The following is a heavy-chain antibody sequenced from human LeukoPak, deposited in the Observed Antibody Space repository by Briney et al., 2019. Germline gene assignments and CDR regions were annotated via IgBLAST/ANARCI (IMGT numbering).Heavy chain of an antibody. CDR3: ARGVNYAFDY. J-gene: IGHJ4*02. Sequence: PGGSLRLSCAASGFTFSSYSMNWVRQAPGKGLEWVSYISSSGSTIYYADSVKGRFTISRDDSKKTFYLQMDSLRPDDTAVYYCARGVNYAFDYWGQGTLVTVSS. CDR2: ISSSGSTI. D-gene: IGHD3-16*01. CDR1: GFTFSSYS. V-gene: IGHV3-48*01.